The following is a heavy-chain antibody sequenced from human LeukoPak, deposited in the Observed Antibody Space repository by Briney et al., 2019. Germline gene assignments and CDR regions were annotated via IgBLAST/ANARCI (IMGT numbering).Heavy chain of an antibody. CDR1: GGSISSYY. J-gene: IGHJ5*02. CDR2: IYTSGTT. V-gene: IGHV4-4*07. CDR3: ARSIVPAAILDAWFDP. D-gene: IGHD2-2*01. Sequence: KPSETLSLTCTVSGGSISSYYWSWIRQPAGKGLEWIGRIYTSGTTNYNPSLKSRATMSLDTSKNQFSLKLSSVTAADTAVYYCARSIVPAAILDAWFDPWGQGTLVTVSS.